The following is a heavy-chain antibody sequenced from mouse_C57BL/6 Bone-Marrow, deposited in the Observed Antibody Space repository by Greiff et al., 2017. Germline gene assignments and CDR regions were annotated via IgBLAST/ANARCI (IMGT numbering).Heavy chain of an antibody. Sequence: VQLQQPGAELVMPGASVKLSCKASGYTFTSYWMHWVKQRPGQGLEWIGEIDPSDSYTNYNQKFKGKSTLTVDKSSSTAYMQLSSLTSEDSAVYYCAREEATGTDYWDQGTTLTVSS. CDR1: GYTFTSYW. J-gene: IGHJ2*01. D-gene: IGHD4-1*02. CDR2: IDPSDSYT. V-gene: IGHV1-69*01. CDR3: AREEATGTDY.